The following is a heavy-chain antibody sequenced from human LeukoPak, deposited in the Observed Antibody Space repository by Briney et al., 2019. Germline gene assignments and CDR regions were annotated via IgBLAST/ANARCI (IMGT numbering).Heavy chain of an antibody. J-gene: IGHJ3*02. Sequence: PGGCLRLSCTTSGFTFNTHVMHWVRQAPGKGPEWGAVIWSEGSNRYYADSVKGRFTISRDNSTNMLYLQMNSLRAEDTAVYYCARDPWSGTYSGGEDIWGQGTTVTVSS. V-gene: IGHV3-33*01. D-gene: IGHD3-16*01. CDR2: IWSEGSNR. CDR1: GFTFNTHV. CDR3: ARDPWSGTYSGGEDI.